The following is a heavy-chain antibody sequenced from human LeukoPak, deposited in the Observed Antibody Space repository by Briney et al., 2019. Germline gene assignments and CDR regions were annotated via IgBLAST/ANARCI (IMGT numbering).Heavy chain of an antibody. CDR3: AKGSSYYPFDY. Sequence: PGGSLRLSCAASGFTFSSYGMHWVRQAPGKGLEWVAVISYDGSNKYYADSVKGRFTISRDNSKNTLYLQMNSLRAEVTAVYYCAKGSSYYPFDYWGQGTLVTVSS. CDR2: ISYDGSNK. CDR1: GFTFSSYG. V-gene: IGHV3-30*18. J-gene: IGHJ4*02. D-gene: IGHD1-26*01.